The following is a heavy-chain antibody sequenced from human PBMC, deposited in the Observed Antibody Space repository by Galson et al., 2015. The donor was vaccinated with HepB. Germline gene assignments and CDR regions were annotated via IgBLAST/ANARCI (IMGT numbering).Heavy chain of an antibody. J-gene: IGHJ6*02. D-gene: IGHD3-22*01. Sequence: SVKVSCKASGDNTHAFSWVRQAPGQGLEWMGGIITIFGTPDYAQKFLGRVTISADESTSTAYMELSSLRSDDTAIYYCARVPNHYDSSGYYYYGLDVWGQGTTVIVSS. CDR3: ARVPNHYDSSGYYYYGLDV. CDR1: GDNTHA. V-gene: IGHV1-69*13. CDR2: IITIFGTP.